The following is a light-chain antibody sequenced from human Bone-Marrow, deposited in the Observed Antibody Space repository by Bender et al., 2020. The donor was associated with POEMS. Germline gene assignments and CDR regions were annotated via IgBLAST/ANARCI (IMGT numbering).Light chain of an antibody. J-gene: IGLJ3*02. V-gene: IGLV1-47*01. Sequence: QSVLTQPPSASGAPGQTVSISCSGSSSDIGTNYVYWYQQLPGTAPTLLLYSHNQRPSGIPDRFSGSKSGNTASLTISGLHGEDEATFFCISYTVGHTWVFGGGTKVTVL. CDR1: SSDIGTNY. CDR3: ISYTVGHTWV. CDR2: SHN.